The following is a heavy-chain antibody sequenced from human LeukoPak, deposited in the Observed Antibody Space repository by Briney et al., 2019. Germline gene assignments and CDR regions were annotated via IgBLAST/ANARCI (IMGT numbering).Heavy chain of an antibody. CDR1: GFTFSDYY. V-gene: IGHV3-11*01. CDR3: ARRVIAVAGTGYYFDY. CDR2: ISSSGSTI. D-gene: IGHD6-19*01. J-gene: IGHJ4*02. Sequence: GGSLRLSCAASGFTFSDYYMSWIRQAPGKGLEWVSYISSSGSTIYYADSVKGRFTISRDNAKNSLYLQMNSLRSEDTAVYYCARRVIAVAGTGYYFDYWGQGTLVTVSS.